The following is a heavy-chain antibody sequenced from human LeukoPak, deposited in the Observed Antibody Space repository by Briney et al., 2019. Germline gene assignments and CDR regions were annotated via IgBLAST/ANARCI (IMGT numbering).Heavy chain of an antibody. CDR2: ITGSGAIT. V-gene: IGHV3-23*01. D-gene: IGHD2-21*02. J-gene: IGHJ3*02. Sequence: GGSLRLSCAASGFNFNIYAMTWVRQAPGKGLEWVSGITGSGAITHYAESVKGRFTISRDNSKNTLYLQMGSLRAEDMAVCYCARQGGDTLDAFDIWGQGTMVTVSS. CDR1: GFNFNIYA. CDR3: ARQGGDTLDAFDI.